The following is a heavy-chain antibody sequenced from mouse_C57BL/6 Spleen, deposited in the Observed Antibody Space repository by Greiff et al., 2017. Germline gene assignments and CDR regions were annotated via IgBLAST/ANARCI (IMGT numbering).Heavy chain of an antibody. CDR3: ARSTMITAWFAY. V-gene: IGHV1-82*01. J-gene: IGHJ3*01. Sequence: LVEPGASVKISCKASGYAFSSSWMNWVKQRPGKGLEWIGRIYPGDGDTNYNGKFKGKATLTADKSSSTAYMQLSSLTSEDSAVYFCARSTMITAWFAYWGQGTLVTVSA. CDR2: IYPGDGDT. D-gene: IGHD2-4*01. CDR1: GYAFSSSW.